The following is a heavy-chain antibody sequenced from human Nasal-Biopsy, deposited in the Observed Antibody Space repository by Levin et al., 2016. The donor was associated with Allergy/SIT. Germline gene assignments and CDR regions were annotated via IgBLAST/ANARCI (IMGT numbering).Heavy chain of an antibody. Sequence: ASVKVSCKASGYIFSNYGVAWVRQAPGQGLEWMGCISAYNGDTNYAQKHQGRVTMTTDTSTSTAHMELKNLRSDDTAVYFCARAPYNFDYWSGRKGAYYYMDVWGKGTTVTVSS. CDR1: GYIFSNYG. CDR3: ARAPYNFDYWSGRKGAYYYMDV. J-gene: IGHJ6*03. V-gene: IGHV1-18*01. CDR2: ISAYNGDT. D-gene: IGHD3-3*01.